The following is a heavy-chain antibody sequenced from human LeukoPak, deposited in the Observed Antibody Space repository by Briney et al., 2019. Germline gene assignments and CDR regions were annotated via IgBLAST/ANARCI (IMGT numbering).Heavy chain of an antibody. CDR2: IYYSGST. CDR3: ARTLSSSGWSDWFDP. V-gene: IGHV4-39*01. Sequence: AETLSLTCTVSGGSISSSSYYWGWIRQPPGKGLEWIGSIYYSGSTYYNPSLKSRVTISVDTSKSQFSLKLSSVTAADTTVYYCARTLSSSGWSDWFDPWGQGTLVTVSS. J-gene: IGHJ5*02. D-gene: IGHD6-19*01. CDR1: GGSISSSSYY.